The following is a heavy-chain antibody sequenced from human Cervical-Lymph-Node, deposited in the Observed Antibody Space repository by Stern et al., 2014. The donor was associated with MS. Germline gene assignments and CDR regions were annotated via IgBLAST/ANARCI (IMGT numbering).Heavy chain of an antibody. V-gene: IGHV3-53*01. D-gene: IGHD3/OR15-3a*01. CDR3: ARGKLDDF. CDR1: GFTVSDNY. J-gene: IGHJ4*02. Sequence: EVQLVESGGGLIQPGGSLRLSCAASGFTVSDNYVSWVRQAPGKGLEWVSVIYSGGSTYSADSVKGRFTISRDSSKNTVYLQMNSLRAEDTAVYYCARGKLDDFWGQGTLVTVYS. CDR2: IYSGGST.